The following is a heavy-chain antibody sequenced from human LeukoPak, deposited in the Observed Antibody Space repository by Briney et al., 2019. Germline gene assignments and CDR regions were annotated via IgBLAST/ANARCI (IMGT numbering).Heavy chain of an antibody. D-gene: IGHD3-10*01. CDR3: ARDNKFAEGAFDV. CDR1: GGTFSSYA. J-gene: IGHJ3*01. CDR2: IIPILGIA. Sequence: SVKVSCKASGGTFSSYAISWLRQAPGQGLEWVGRIIPILGIANYAQKFQGRVTITADKSTSTAYMELSSLRSEDTAVYYCARDNKFAEGAFDVWGQGTMVTVSS. V-gene: IGHV1-69*04.